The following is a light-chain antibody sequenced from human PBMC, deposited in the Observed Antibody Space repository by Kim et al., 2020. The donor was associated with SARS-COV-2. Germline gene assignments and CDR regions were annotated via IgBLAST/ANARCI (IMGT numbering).Light chain of an antibody. CDR2: GRN. CDR3: NSRDNSGDHVV. CDR1: SLRTYY. Sequence: SELTQDPAVSVALGQTVRITCQGDSLRTYYASWYQQKPGQAPILVFYGRNNRPSGIPDRFSGSSSGNTASLTVTGAQAVDEADYYCNSRDNSGDHVVFGGGTQLTVL. J-gene: IGLJ3*02. V-gene: IGLV3-19*01.